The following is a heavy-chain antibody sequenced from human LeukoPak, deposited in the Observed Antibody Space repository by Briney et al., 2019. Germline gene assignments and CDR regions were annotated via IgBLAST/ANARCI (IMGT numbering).Heavy chain of an antibody. CDR2: ISYDGSNK. Sequence: GRSLRLSCAASGFTFSSYAMHCVRQAPGKGLEWVPVISYDGSNKYYADSVKGRFTISRDNSKNTLYLQMNSLRAEDTAVYYCARDGTVGATDYWGQGTLVTVSS. CDR3: ARDGTVGATDY. D-gene: IGHD1-26*01. V-gene: IGHV3-30*04. CDR1: GFTFSSYA. J-gene: IGHJ4*02.